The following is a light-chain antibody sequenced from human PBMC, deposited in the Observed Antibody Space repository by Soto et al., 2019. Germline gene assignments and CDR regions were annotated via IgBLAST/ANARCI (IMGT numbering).Light chain of an antibody. Sequence: DIQVTQSPSSLSASVGDRVTITCRASQNIRTYLNWFQQRPGKPPKLLLHTASTLQSGVPSRFSGSGSGTDFTLTISSLQPEDSATYYCQQTYSTLNSFGQGTKLEIK. CDR2: TAS. J-gene: IGKJ2*03. CDR3: QQTYSTLNS. CDR1: QNIRTY. V-gene: IGKV1-39*01.